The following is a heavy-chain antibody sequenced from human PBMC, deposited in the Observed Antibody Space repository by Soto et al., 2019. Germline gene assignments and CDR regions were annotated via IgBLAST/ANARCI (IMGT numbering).Heavy chain of an antibody. CDR1: GGTFSSYA. D-gene: IGHD6-13*01. V-gene: IGHV1-69*13. J-gene: IGHJ6*02. CDR3: ARGGFYSSSWFYHYYGMDV. CDR2: IIPIFGTA. Sequence: SVKVSCKASGGTFSSYAISWVRQAPGQGLEWMGGIIPIFGTANYAQKFQGRVTITADESTSTAYMELSSLRSEDTAVYYCARGGFYSSSWFYHYYGMDVWGQGTTVTVSS.